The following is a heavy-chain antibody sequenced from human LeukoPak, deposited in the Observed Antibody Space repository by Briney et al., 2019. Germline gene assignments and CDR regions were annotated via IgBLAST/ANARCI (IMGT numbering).Heavy chain of an antibody. CDR2: INPNSGGT. J-gene: IGHJ5*02. Sequence: GASVKVSFKASGYTFTGYYMHWVRQAPGQGREWMGWINPNSGGTNYAQKFQGRVTITRDTSISTAYMELSRLRSDDTAVYYCARARITMVRGANGSWFDHWGQGTLVTVSS. CDR1: GYTFTGYY. D-gene: IGHD3-10*01. V-gene: IGHV1-2*02. CDR3: ARARITMVRGANGSWFDH.